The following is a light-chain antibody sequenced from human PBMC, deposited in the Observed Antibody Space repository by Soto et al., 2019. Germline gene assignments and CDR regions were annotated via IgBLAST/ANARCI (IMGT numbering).Light chain of an antibody. Sequence: QSVLTQPPSVSGAPGQRVTISCTGSTSNIGAGYDVHWYQQLPGAAPRLLISSHNNRPSGVPDRFFGSKSGTSASLTIIGLQAEDEGDYYCSSYAGNNNFVIFGGGTKLTVL. CDR3: SSYAGNNNFVI. J-gene: IGLJ2*01. V-gene: IGLV1-40*01. CDR2: SHN. CDR1: TSNIGAGYD.